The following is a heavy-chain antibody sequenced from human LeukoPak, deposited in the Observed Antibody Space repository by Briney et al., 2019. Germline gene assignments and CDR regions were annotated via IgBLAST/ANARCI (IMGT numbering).Heavy chain of an antibody. CDR2: ISAYNGNT. Sequence: ASVKVSCKASGYTFTSYGISWVRQAPGQGLEWMGWISAYNGNTNYAQKLQGRVTMTTDTSTSTAYMELRSLRSDDTAVYYCARETNHYDFWSGHRGDFDYWGQGNLVTVSS. CDR1: GYTFTSYG. CDR3: ARETNHYDFWSGHRGDFDY. J-gene: IGHJ4*02. V-gene: IGHV1-18*01. D-gene: IGHD3-3*01.